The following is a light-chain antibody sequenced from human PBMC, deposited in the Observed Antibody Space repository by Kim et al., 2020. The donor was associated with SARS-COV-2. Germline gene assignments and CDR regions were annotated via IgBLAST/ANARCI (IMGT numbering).Light chain of an antibody. Sequence: VSPGQTASLTCSGDKLGDKYACWYQQKPGQSPVLVIYQDSKRPSGIPERFSGSNSGNTATLTISGTQAMDEADYYCQAWDSSTEVFGTGTKVTVL. J-gene: IGLJ1*01. CDR2: QDS. V-gene: IGLV3-1*01. CDR1: KLGDKY. CDR3: QAWDSSTEV.